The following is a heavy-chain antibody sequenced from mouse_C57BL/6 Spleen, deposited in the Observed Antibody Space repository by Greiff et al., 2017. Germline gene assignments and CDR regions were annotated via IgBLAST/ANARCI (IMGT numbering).Heavy chain of an antibody. D-gene: IGHD2-4*01. Sequence: VQLQQSGAELVRPGASVKLSCTASGFNIKDDYMHWVKQRPEQGLEWIGWIDPENGDTEYAPKFKGKATITADTSSNTAYLQLSSLTSEVTAVYYGTSRDYMAWFAYWGQGTLVTVSA. V-gene: IGHV14-4*01. CDR1: GFNIKDDY. J-gene: IGHJ3*01. CDR3: TSRDYMAWFAY. CDR2: IDPENGDT.